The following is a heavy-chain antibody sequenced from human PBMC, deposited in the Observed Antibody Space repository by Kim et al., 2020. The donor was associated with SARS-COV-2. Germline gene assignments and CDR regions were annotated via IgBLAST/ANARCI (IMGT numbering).Heavy chain of an antibody. Sequence: SETLSLTCGVSGGPLIGYYWTWIRQPPGKGLEWIGEVTHGGSTNYSPSLQDRRTISVDMSKNQFSLKLASVIAADKAVYFCARAMDTSGYYYWGQGTLVT. CDR2: VTHGGST. J-gene: IGHJ4*02. V-gene: IGHV4-34*01. CDR1: GGPLIGYY. CDR3: ARAMDTSGYYY. D-gene: IGHD3-22*01.